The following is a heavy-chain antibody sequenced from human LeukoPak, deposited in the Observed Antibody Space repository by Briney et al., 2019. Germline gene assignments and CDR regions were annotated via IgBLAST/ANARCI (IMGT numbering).Heavy chain of an antibody. CDR1: GFTFSSYG. V-gene: IGHV3-30*02. CDR2: IRFDGSNK. Sequence: GGSLRLSCAASGFTFSSYGIHWVRQAPGKGLEWVAFIRFDGSNKYYADSVKGRFTISRDNSKNMLYLQMNSLRAEDTAVYYCARGPQWELVSHLDYWGQGTLVTVSS. D-gene: IGHD1-26*01. CDR3: ARGPQWELVSHLDY. J-gene: IGHJ4*02.